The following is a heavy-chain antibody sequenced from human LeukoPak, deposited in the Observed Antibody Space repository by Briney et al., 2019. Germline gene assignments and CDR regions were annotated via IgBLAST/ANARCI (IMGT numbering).Heavy chain of an antibody. J-gene: IGHJ6*03. D-gene: IGHD6-19*01. V-gene: IGHV4-38-2*02. Sequence: PSETLSLTCRVSGSSITTDYFWGWIRQPLGEGLEWIGSVSHSGSTYSNPSLKSRVTMSIDTSKNQFSLKLSSVTAADTAVYYCARDRSSGWRLNYYYYYMDVWGKGTTVTVSS. CDR1: GSSITTDYF. CDR2: VSHSGST. CDR3: ARDRSSGWRLNYYYYYMDV.